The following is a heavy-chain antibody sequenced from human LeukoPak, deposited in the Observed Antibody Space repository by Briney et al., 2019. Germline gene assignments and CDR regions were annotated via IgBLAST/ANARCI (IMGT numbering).Heavy chain of an antibody. J-gene: IGHJ6*03. CDR1: GGSFSGYY. Sequence: SETLSLTCAVYGGSFSGYYWSWIRQPPGKGLEWIGEINHSGSTNYNPSLKSRVTISVDTSKNQFSLKLSSVTAADTAVYYCARDRDPEELLWFGSAPGYMDVWGKGTTVTISS. V-gene: IGHV4-34*01. CDR3: ARDRDPEELLWFGSAPGYMDV. D-gene: IGHD3-10*01. CDR2: INHSGST.